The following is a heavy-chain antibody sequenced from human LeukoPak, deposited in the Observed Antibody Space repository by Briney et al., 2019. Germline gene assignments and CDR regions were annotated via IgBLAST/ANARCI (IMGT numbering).Heavy chain of an antibody. CDR2: ISGSGGST. D-gene: IGHD6-25*01. CDR3: AKDRGIAAAESPFDY. V-gene: IGHV3-23*01. CDR1: GFTFSSYA. J-gene: IGHJ4*02. Sequence: PGRSLRLSCAASGFTFSSYAMSWVRQAPGKGLEWVSAISGSGGSTYYADSVKGRFTISRDNSKNTLYLQMNSLRAEDTAVYYCAKDRGIAAAESPFDYWGQGTLVTVSS.